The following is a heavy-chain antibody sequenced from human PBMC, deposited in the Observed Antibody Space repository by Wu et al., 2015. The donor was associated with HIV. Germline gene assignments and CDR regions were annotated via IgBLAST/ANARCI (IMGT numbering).Heavy chain of an antibody. D-gene: IGHD2-15*01. CDR3: LGKAAGVDY. CDR1: GYTFTSYY. V-gene: IGHV1-46*01. Sequence: QVQLVQSGAEVKKPGASVKVSCKASGYTFTSYYMHWVRQAPGQGLEWMGIINPSGGSTSYAQKFQGKSHHDQGTRPRAQVSHGAEQPEILRTTAVYTVLGKAAGVDYWGQGKTLVTVSS. CDR2: INPSGGST. J-gene: IGHJ4*02.